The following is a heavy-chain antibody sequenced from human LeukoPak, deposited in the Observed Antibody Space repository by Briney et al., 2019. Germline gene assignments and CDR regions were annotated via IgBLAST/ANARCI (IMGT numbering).Heavy chain of an antibody. D-gene: IGHD5-18*01. CDR1: GFTVSSYE. CDR3: ARDLSGVTGYIYGRGIDY. J-gene: IGHJ4*02. CDR2: ISSSGSTI. V-gene: IGHV3-48*03. Sequence: GGSLRLSCAASGFTVSSYEMNWVRQAPGKGLEWVTYISSSGSTIYYADSVKGRFTISRDNAKTSLYLQMNSLRAEDTAVYYCARDLSGVTGYIYGRGIDYWGQGTLVTVSS.